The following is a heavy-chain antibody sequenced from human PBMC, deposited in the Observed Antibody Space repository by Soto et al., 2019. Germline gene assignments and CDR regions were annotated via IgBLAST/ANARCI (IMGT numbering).Heavy chain of an antibody. V-gene: IGHV4-30-2*01. CDR1: VVSISGGGFS. J-gene: IGHJ4*02. CDR2: ILHTGGT. CDR3: PRLQFGEGFEY. Sequence: PSETLSLTCAFSVVSISGGGFSCSWIRQPPWKGLEWIGYILHTGGTQYNPSLKSRVSMSVDKSKNQFSLHLTSVTAADTAVYYCPRLQFGEGFEYWGQRALVSVSS. D-gene: IGHD3-10*01.